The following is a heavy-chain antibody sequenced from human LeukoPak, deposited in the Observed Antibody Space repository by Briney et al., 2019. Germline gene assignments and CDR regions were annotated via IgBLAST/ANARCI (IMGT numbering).Heavy chain of an antibody. J-gene: IGHJ5*02. Sequence: PSETLSLTCTVSGSSISAYYWNWIRQPPGKGLEWIGYIYHSGSSNYNPSLQSRVTISVDTSKNQFSLNLNSVTAADTAVYYCARDGQPGWFDPWGQGTLVTVSS. CDR2: IYHSGSS. CDR3: ARDGQPGWFDP. V-gene: IGHV4-59*01. CDR1: GSSISAYY. D-gene: IGHD6-13*01.